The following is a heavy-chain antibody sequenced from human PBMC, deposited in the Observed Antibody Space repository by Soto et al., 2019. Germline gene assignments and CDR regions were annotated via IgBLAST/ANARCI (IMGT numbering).Heavy chain of an antibody. Sequence: EVQLVESGGGLIQSGGSLRLSCAASGFIVSSNYMSWVRQAPGKGLEWVSVIYSDGSTHYTDSVKDRFIISRDISKNTLYLQMNSLRAEDTAVYYCARARYDSSGYYFDYWGQGALVTVSS. CDR1: GFIVSSNY. CDR2: IYSDGST. V-gene: IGHV3-53*01. CDR3: ARARYDSSGYYFDY. J-gene: IGHJ4*02. D-gene: IGHD3-22*01.